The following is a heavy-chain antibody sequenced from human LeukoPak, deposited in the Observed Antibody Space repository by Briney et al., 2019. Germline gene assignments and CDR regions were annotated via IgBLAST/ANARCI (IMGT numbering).Heavy chain of an antibody. J-gene: IGHJ6*02. Sequence: GGSLRLSCVASGFIFSTYSMSWVRQTPGKGLEWVSYISGGSRTIYHAGSVKGRFTTSRDHAKNSLYLQMNSLRDEDTAVYYCARGLAGSYDSYYGLDVWGQGTSVTVSS. CDR2: ISGGSRTI. V-gene: IGHV3-48*02. CDR1: GFIFSTYS. D-gene: IGHD1-26*01. CDR3: ARGLAGSYDSYYGLDV.